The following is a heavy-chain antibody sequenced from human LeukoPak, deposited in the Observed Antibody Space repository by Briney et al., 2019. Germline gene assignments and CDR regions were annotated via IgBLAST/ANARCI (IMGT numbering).Heavy chain of an antibody. CDR2: ISPTSTYI. V-gene: IGHV3-21*01. CDR3: ARGGTSTSGYDY. CDR1: GFTFSTYS. J-gene: IGHJ4*01. Sequence: GGSLRLSCAASGFTFSTYSMNWVRQAPGKGLEWVSSISPTSTYIYYADSVKGQFTISRDNAKNSLYLQMNSLTAEDTAVYYCARGGTSTSGYDYWGHGSLVTVSS. D-gene: IGHD2-2*01.